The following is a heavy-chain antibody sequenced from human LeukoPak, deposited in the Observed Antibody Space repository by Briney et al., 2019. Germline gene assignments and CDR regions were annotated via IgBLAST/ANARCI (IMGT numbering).Heavy chain of an antibody. CDR3: ARDLQDAAMVSYYYYYGMDV. Sequence: ASVKVSCKASGYTFTGYYMHWVRQAPGQGLEWMAWINPNSGGTNYAQKFQGRVTMTRDTSISTAYMELSRLRSDDTAVYYCARDLQDAAMVSYYYYYGMDVWGQGTTVTVSS. CDR1: GYTFTGYY. D-gene: IGHD5-18*01. V-gene: IGHV1-2*02. J-gene: IGHJ6*02. CDR2: INPNSGGT.